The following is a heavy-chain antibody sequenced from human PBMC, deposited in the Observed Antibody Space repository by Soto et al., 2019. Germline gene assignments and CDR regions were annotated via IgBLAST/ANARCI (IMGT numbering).Heavy chain of an antibody. Sequence: GASLRLSCAASGFNFRDHYMNWIRQAPGKGLEWVSYMSGSGGDVNYADSVRGRFTMSRDNAQNSLFLQMNSLRAEDTAVYYCARTARLLDSSGQGTLVTVSS. D-gene: IGHD2-21*01. V-gene: IGHV3-11*01. CDR2: MSGSGGDV. J-gene: IGHJ4*02. CDR3: ARTARLLDS. CDR1: GFNFRDHY.